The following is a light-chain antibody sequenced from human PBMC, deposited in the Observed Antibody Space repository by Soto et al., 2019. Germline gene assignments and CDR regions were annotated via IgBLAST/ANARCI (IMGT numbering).Light chain of an antibody. Sequence: QMTQSPSTLSASVGDRVTITCRASQSISSWLAWYQQKPGKAPKLLIYDASSLESGVPSRFSGSGSGTEFTLTISSLQPDDFATNYCQQYNSYLWTFGQGTRLIS. CDR3: QQYNSYLWT. CDR2: DAS. CDR1: QSISSW. V-gene: IGKV1-5*01. J-gene: IGKJ1*01.